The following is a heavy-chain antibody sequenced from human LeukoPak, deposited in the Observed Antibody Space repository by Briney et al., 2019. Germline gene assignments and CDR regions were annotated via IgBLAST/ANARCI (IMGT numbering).Heavy chain of an antibody. Sequence: SVKVSCKASGGTFSSYAISWVRQAPGQGPEWMGGIIPIFGTANYAQKFQGRVTITTDESPRPAYMTLSSLRSEDTAVYYCARAHNSGDAFDIWGQGTMVTVSS. CDR1: GGTFSSYA. J-gene: IGHJ3*02. CDR2: IIPIFGTA. CDR3: ARAHNSGDAFDI. V-gene: IGHV1-69*05. D-gene: IGHD6-19*01.